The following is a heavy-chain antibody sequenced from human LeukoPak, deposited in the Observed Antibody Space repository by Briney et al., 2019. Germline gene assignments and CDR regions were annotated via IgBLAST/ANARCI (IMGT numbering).Heavy chain of an antibody. D-gene: IGHD5-18*01. J-gene: IGHJ4*02. CDR3: ARGVDTAMRFLWYFDY. Sequence: GGSLRLSCAASGFTFSNYWMSWVRQAPGKGLEWVANIKQDGSEKYYVNSVKGRFTISRDNAKNSLYLQMNSLRAEDTAVYYCARGVDTAMRFLWYFDYWGQGTLVTVSS. V-gene: IGHV3-7*03. CDR1: GFTFSNYW. CDR2: IKQDGSEK.